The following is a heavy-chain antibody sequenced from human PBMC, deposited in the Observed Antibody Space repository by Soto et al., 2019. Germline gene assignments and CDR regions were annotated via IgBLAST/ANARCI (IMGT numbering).Heavy chain of an antibody. V-gene: IGHV4-39*01. CDR3: ARHRWELGDYDSSHYDWYY. CDR1: GGSIISSSYY. CDR2: IYYSGST. Sequence: SETLSLTGPVSGGSIISSSYYWCWIRQPPGKGREWIGSIYYSGSTYYNPSLKSRVTISVDTTKNQFSLKLSSVTAADTAVYYCARHRWELGDYDSSHYDWYYWGQGTMVTVSS. J-gene: IGHJ4*02. D-gene: IGHD3-22*01.